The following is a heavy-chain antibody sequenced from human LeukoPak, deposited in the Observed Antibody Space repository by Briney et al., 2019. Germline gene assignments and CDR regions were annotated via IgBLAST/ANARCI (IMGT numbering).Heavy chain of an antibody. V-gene: IGHV3-23*01. D-gene: IGHD6-13*01. CDR3: AKDSSSWYYFDY. Sequence: HTGGSLRLSCAASGFTFSSYAMSWVRQAPGKGLEWVSAISGSGGSTYYADSVKGRFTISRDNSKNTLYLQMNSLRAEDTAVYYCAKDSSSWYYFDYWGQGTLVTVSS. CDR2: ISGSGGST. CDR1: GFTFSSYA. J-gene: IGHJ4*02.